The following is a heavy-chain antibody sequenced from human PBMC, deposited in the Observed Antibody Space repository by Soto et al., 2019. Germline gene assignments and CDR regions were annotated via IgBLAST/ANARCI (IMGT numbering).Heavy chain of an antibody. D-gene: IGHD1-1*01. J-gene: IGHJ5*02. CDR1: GGSISSGDYY. CDR2: IYYSGST. CDR3: ARQPLEQIFNWFDP. Sequence: SETLSLTCTVSGGSISSGDYYGSWIRQPPGKGLEWIGYIYYSGSTYYNPSLKSRVTISVDTSKNQFSLKLSSVTAADTAVYYCARQPLEQIFNWFDPWGQGTLVTVSS. V-gene: IGHV4-30-4*01.